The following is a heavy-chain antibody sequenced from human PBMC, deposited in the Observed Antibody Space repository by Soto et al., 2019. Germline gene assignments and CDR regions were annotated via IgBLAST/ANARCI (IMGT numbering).Heavy chain of an antibody. J-gene: IGHJ6*02. V-gene: IGHV3-21*01. CDR2: ISSSSSYI. Sequence: EVQLVESGGGLVKPGGSLRLSCAASGFTFSSYSMNWVRQAPGKGLEWVSSISSSSSYIYYADSVKGRFTISRDNAKNSLYLQMNSLRAEDTAVYYCARDRVYCSGGSCYYRYYGMDVWGQGTTVTVSS. CDR1: GFTFSSYS. D-gene: IGHD2-15*01. CDR3: ARDRVYCSGGSCYYRYYGMDV.